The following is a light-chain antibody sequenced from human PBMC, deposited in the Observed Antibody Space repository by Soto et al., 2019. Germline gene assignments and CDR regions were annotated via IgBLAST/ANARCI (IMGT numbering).Light chain of an antibody. CDR2: EVS. CDR3: CSYAGSKV. CDR1: SSDVGSYNL. Sequence: QSVLTQPASVSGPPGQSITISCTGTSSDVGSYNLVSWYQQHPGKAPKLMIYEVSKRPSGVSNRFSGSKSGNTASLTISGLQAEDEADYYCCSYAGSKVFGTGTKVTVL. V-gene: IGLV2-23*02. J-gene: IGLJ1*01.